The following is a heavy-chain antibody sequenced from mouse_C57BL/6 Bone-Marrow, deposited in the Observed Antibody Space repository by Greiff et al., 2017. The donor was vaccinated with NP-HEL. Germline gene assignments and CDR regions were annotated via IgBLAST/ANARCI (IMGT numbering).Heavy chain of an antibody. J-gene: IGHJ4*01. CDR3: TREEGLRRRTYAMDY. D-gene: IGHD2-4*01. CDR2: INYDGSST. CDR1: GFTFSDYY. V-gene: IGHV5-16*01. Sequence: EVKLVESEGGLVQPGSSMKLSCTASGFTFSDYYMAWVRQVPEKGLEWVANINYDGSSTYYLDSLKSRFIISRDNAKNILYLQMSSLKSEDTATYCCTREEGLRRRTYAMDYWGQGTSVTVSS.